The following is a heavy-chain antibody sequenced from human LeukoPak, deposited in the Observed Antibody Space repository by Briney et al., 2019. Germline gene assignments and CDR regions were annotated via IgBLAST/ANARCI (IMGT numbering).Heavy chain of an antibody. CDR1: GFTLSDYY. CDR3: TKAPLMSCTGAFCYPFDS. CDR2: TVGSRPDT. J-gene: IGHJ4*02. D-gene: IGHD2-8*02. V-gene: IGHV3-23*01. Sequence: GGSLRLSCAASGFTLSDYYMSWIRQAPGKGLEWVSATVGSRPDTYHADSVKGRFTVSRDNSRNTLYLQMNNLRIEDSAVYYCTKAPLMSCTGAFCYPFDSWGQGVLVTVSS.